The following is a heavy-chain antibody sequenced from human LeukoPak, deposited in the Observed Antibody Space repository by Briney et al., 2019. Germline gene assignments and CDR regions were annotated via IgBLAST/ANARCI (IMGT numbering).Heavy chain of an antibody. Sequence: GGSLRLSCAASGFTFSIYWMHWVRQAPGKGLGWVSRIDSDGRSTTYGDSVKGRFTISRDNAKNTLYLQMKSLRAEDTAVYYCAKSSHAFGAFDIWGQGTMVTVSS. CDR1: GFTFSIYW. CDR3: AKSSHAFGAFDI. D-gene: IGHD3-16*01. J-gene: IGHJ3*02. CDR2: IDSDGRST. V-gene: IGHV3-74*01.